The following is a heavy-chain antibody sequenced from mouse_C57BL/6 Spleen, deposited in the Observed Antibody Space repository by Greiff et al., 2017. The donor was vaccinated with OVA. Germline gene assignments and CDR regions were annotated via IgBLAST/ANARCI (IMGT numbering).Heavy chain of an antibody. CDR3: ARDRGYDSPYWYFDV. CDR2: INYDGSST. J-gene: IGHJ1*03. Sequence: EVKLMESEGGLVQPGSSMKLSCTASGFTFSDYYMAWVRQVPEKGLEWVANINYDGSSTYYLDSLKSRFIISRDNAKNILYLQMSSLKSEDTATYYCARDRGYDSPYWYFDVWGTGTTVTVSS. CDR1: GFTFSDYY. V-gene: IGHV5-16*01. D-gene: IGHD2-4*01.